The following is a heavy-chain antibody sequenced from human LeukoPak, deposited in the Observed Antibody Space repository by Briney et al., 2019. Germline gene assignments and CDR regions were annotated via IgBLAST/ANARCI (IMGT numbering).Heavy chain of an antibody. V-gene: IGHV1-2*02. CDR1: GYTFTGFY. J-gene: IGHJ4*02. Sequence: ASVKVSCKTSGYTFTGFYLHWVRQAPGHGREWMGWMNPDSGATNYAQKFQGRVTLTRDTSINTGYMELTGLTSDDTAVYYCARRDFADQLDSWGQGSLVIVSS. CDR2: MNPDSGAT. CDR3: ARRDFADQLDS. D-gene: IGHD2-2*01.